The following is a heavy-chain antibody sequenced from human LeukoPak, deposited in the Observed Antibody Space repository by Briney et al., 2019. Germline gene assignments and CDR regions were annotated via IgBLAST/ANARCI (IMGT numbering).Heavy chain of an antibody. Sequence: GGSLRLSCAASGFAFSSYGMHWVRQAPGKGLEWVAVISYDGSNKYYADSVKGRFTISRDNSKNTLYLQMNSLRAEDTAVYYCAKAHSSGWFLGTSYFDYWGQGTLVTVSS. D-gene: IGHD6-19*01. J-gene: IGHJ4*02. CDR3: AKAHSSGWFLGTSYFDY. CDR2: ISYDGSNK. CDR1: GFAFSSYG. V-gene: IGHV3-30*18.